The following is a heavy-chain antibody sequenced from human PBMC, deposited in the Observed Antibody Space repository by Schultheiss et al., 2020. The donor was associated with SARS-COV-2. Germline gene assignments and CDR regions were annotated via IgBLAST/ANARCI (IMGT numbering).Heavy chain of an antibody. J-gene: IGHJ4*02. CDR2: IRSKAYGGTT. CDR3: ASGLDY. V-gene: IGHV3-71*01. Sequence: GGSLRLSCAASGFTFSSYEMNWVRQAPGKGLEWVGFIRSKAYGGTTEYAASVKGRFTISRDDSKSIAYLQMNSLRAEDTAVYYCASGLDYWGQGTLVTVSS. CDR1: GFTFSSYE.